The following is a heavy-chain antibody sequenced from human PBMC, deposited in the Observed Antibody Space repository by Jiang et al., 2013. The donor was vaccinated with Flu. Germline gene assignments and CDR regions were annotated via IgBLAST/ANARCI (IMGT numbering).Heavy chain of an antibody. V-gene: IGHV3-30*18. CDR2: ISYDGSNK. CDR3: AKESGRIIAAAVDV. Sequence: VQLVESGGGVVQPGRSLRLSCAASGFTFSSYGMHWVRQAPGKGLEWVAVISYDGSNKYYADSVKGRFTISRDNSKNTLYLQMNSLRAEDTAVYYCAKESGRIIAAAVDV. J-gene: IGHJ6*01. D-gene: IGHD6-13*01. CDR1: GFTFSSYG.